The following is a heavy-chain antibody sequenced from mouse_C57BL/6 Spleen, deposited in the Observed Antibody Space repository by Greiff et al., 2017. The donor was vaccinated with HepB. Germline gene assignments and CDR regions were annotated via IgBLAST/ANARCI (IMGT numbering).Heavy chain of an antibody. CDR2: IDPSDSYT. CDR3: ARRKVSSGYAMDY. J-gene: IGHJ4*01. V-gene: IGHV1-59*01. Sequence: QVQLQQPGAELVRPGTSVKLSCKASGYTFTSYWMHWVKQRPGQGLEWIGVIDPSDSYTNYNQKFKGKATLTVDTSSSTAYMQRISLTSEDSAVYYCARRKVSSGYAMDYWGQGTSVTVSS. CDR1: GYTFTSYW. D-gene: IGHD6-2*01.